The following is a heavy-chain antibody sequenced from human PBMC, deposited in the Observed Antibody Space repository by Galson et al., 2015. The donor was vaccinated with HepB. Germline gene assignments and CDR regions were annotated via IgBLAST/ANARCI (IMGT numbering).Heavy chain of an antibody. CDR2: INPSGGTT. CDR1: GGTFSNYD. V-gene: IGHV1-46*01. CDR3: ARAGSGSGTYVTFYYGMDV. Sequence: SVKVSCKASGGTFSNYDISWVRQAPGQGLEWMGIINPSGGTTTYAQKFQGRVTMTRDTSTSTVYMELSSLRSEDTAVYYCARAGSGSGTYVTFYYGMDVWGQGTTVTVSS. J-gene: IGHJ6*02. D-gene: IGHD3-10*01.